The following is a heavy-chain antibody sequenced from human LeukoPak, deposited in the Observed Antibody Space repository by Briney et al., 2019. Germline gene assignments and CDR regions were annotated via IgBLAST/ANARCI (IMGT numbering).Heavy chain of an antibody. CDR2: IDYSGST. CDR3: AREKGDYYDSSGYSPDNWFDP. Sequence: PSETLPLTCTVSGDSISSYYWSWIRQPPGKGLEWIEYIDYSGSTNYNPSLKSRVTISVDTSKNQFSLKLSSVTAADTAVYYCAREKGDYYDSSGYSPDNWFDPWGQGTLVTVSS. D-gene: IGHD3-22*01. V-gene: IGHV4-59*12. J-gene: IGHJ5*02. CDR1: GDSISSYY.